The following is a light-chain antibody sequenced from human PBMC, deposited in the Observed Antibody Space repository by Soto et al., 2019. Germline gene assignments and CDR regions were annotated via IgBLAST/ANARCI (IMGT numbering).Light chain of an antibody. CDR2: GAS. J-gene: IGKJ1*01. CDR1: QSVSSN. V-gene: IGKV3-15*01. CDR3: QQYNNWPRGT. Sequence: EIVMTQSPATLSVSPGERATLSCRASQSVSSNLAWYQQKPGQAPRRLIYGASTRATGIPARFSGSGSGTEFTLTISSLQSEDFAVYYCQQYNNWPRGTLGEGTKV.